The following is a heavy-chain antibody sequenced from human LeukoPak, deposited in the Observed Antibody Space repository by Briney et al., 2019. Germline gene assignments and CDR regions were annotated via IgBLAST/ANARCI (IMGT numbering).Heavy chain of an antibody. J-gene: IGHJ5*02. CDR3: ARSTQGSSWDESGNWFDP. D-gene: IGHD6-13*01. Sequence: ASLKVSCKASGYTITGFYMHWVRHAAGQGLGSRRWLNPNRGGTDHTQKIQDWVSRTRVTCISTAYKEMSRLRSYDTAVYSCARSTQGSSWDESGNWFDPWGQGTLVTVSS. V-gene: IGHV1-2*04. CDR2: LNPNRGGT. CDR1: GYTITGFY.